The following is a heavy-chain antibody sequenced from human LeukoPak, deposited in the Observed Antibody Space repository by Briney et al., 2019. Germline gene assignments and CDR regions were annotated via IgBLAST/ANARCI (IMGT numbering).Heavy chain of an antibody. CDR2: ISGNDPTK. V-gene: IGHV3-11*01. Sequence: GGSLRLSCAASGFTISNYAMSWVRQAPGKGLEWVSYISGNDPTKYYADSVKGRFTISRDNAKNSLYLQMNSLRAEDTALYYCARVSSSGYGVSSGLFYWGQGTLVTVSS. CDR3: ARVSSSGYGVSSGLFY. D-gene: IGHD5-18*01. CDR1: GFTISNYA. J-gene: IGHJ4*02.